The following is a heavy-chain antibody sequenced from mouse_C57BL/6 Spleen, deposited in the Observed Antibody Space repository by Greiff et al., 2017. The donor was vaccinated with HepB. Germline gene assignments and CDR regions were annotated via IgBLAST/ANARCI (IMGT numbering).Heavy chain of an antibody. CDR1: GYTFTSYG. V-gene: IGHV1-81*01. Sequence: VQLQQPGAELARPGASVKLSCKASGYTFTSYGISWVKQRTGQGLEWIGEIYPRSGNTYYNEKFKGKATLTADKSSSTAYMELRSLTSEDSAVYFCAREEITTVVEGNWGQGTTLTVSS. CDR2: IYPRSGNT. J-gene: IGHJ2*01. D-gene: IGHD1-1*01. CDR3: AREEITTVVEGN.